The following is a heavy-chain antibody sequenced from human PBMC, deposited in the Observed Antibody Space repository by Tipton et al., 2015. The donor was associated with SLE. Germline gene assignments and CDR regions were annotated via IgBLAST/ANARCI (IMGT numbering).Heavy chain of an antibody. CDR2: IRYDGSNK. Sequence: SLRLSCAVSGFTFSRYGMHWVRQAPGKGLEWVAFIRYDGSNKYYADSVKGRFTISRDNSKNTLYLQMNSLRTEDTAVYYCAKTQGYLWYFDLWGRGTLVTVSS. J-gene: IGHJ2*01. D-gene: IGHD3-16*02. CDR3: AKTQGYLWYFDL. V-gene: IGHV3-30*02. CDR1: GFTFSRYG.